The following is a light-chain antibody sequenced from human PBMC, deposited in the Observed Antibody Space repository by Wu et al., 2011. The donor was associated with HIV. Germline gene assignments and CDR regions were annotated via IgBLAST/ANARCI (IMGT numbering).Light chain of an antibody. J-gene: IGKJ1*01. CDR1: QGIGNF. V-gene: IGKV1-27*01. Sequence: DIQLTQSPSSRSASVGDRVTITCRASQGIGNFLAWYQQRPGKVPRPLIFGASYLQSGVPSRFSGSGYGTEFTLTINNLQPEDVGTYYCQKXDSAPWTFGKGPRWKS. CDR3: QKXDSAPWT. CDR2: GAS.